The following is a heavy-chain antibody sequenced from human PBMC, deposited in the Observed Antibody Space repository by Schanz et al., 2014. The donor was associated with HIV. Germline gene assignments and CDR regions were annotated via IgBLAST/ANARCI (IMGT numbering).Heavy chain of an antibody. CDR1: GHIFTGYL. J-gene: IGHJ3*01. CDR3: ASAGLWYKAGDYYGSAFDV. V-gene: IGHV1-2*02. CDR2: INPNSGAT. D-gene: IGHD2-21*01. Sequence: QVQLVQSGAEVKEPGASVKVSCKPYGHIFTGYLMHWVRQAPGQGLEWMGWINPNSGATDSAQKFQGRVTMTRDTSISTAFMELSSLRSDDTAVYYCASAGLWYKAGDYYGSAFDVWGRGTAVTVSS.